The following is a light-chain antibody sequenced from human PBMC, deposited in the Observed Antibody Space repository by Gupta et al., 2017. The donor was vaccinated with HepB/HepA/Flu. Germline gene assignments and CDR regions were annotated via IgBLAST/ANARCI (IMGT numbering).Light chain of an antibody. V-gene: IGKV1-5*03. CDR3: QQYLTFPLT. J-gene: IGKJ4*01. CDR1: QSISSW. CDR2: KAS. Sequence: DIQMTQSPSTLSASVGDRVTITCRASQSISSWLAWYQQKPGKAPKFLIYKASNLESGVPSRFSGSGSGTEFTLTISGLQPDYFAIYYCQQYLTFPLTFGGGTKVEIK.